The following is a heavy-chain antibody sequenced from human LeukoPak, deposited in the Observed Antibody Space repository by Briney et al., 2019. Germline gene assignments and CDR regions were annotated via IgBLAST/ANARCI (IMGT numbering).Heavy chain of an antibody. CDR1: GGSFSGYY. CDR3: ARGGEYGSGSYYKY. V-gene: IGHV4-34*01. J-gene: IGHJ4*02. Sequence: SETLSLTCAVYGGSFSGYYWSWIRQPPGKGLERIGEINHSGSTNYNPSLKSRVTISVDTSKNQFSLKLSSVTAADTAVYYCARGGEYGSGSYYKYWGQGTLVTVSS. D-gene: IGHD3-10*01. CDR2: INHSGST.